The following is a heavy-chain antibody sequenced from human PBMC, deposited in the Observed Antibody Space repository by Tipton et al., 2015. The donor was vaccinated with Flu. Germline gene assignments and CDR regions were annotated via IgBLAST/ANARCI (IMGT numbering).Heavy chain of an antibody. CDR2: INPNSGGT. Sequence: QLVQSGAEVKKPGASVKVSCKASGYTFTGYYIHWVRQAPGQGLEWMGWINPNSGGTNYAQKFQGRVTMTRDTSITTAYLELSRLTSDDTAFYYCSGHNRIAAAVGGDYWGQGTLVTVSS. J-gene: IGHJ4*02. D-gene: IGHD6-13*01. CDR3: SGHNRIAAAVGGDY. V-gene: IGHV1-2*02. CDR1: GYTFTGYY.